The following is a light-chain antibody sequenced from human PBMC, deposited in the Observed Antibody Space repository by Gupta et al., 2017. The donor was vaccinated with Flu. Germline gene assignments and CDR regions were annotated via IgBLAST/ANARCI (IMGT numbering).Light chain of an antibody. Sequence: SALSHPSSVSASPGHSITISCLATSSDVGGHKYVSWYQQHAGKAPKVMIYEVSSRPSGVSNRFSGSKSGNTASLIISGLQADDEANYYCSSYTVSNTWVFGGGTKVTVL. CDR2: EVS. V-gene: IGLV2-14*01. CDR3: SSYTVSNTWV. CDR1: SSDVGGHKY. J-gene: IGLJ3*02.